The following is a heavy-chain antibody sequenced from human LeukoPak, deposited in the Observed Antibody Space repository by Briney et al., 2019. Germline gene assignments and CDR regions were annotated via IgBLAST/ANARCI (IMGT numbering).Heavy chain of an antibody. J-gene: IGHJ6*03. D-gene: IGHD2-2*01. CDR2: IYYSGST. CDR1: GGSINNYY. V-gene: IGHV4-59*01. Sequence: PSETLSLTCTVSGGSINNYYWNWIRQPPGKGLEWTAYIYYSGSTNYNPSLKSRVTISVDTSNNQFSLKLSSVTAADTAVYYCARDLRGTSAMDVWGKGTTVTVSS. CDR3: ARDLRGTSAMDV.